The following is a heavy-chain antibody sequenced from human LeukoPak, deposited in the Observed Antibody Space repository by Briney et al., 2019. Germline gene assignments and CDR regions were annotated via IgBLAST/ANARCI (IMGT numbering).Heavy chain of an antibody. V-gene: IGHV1-46*01. CDR3: ARDYYDSSGYYGDYAFDI. J-gene: IGHJ3*02. CDR1: GYTFTSYY. CDR2: INPSGGST. Sequence: ASVKVSCKASGYTFTSYYMHWVRQAPGQGLGWMGIINPSGGSTSYAQKFQGRVTMTRDTSTSTVYMELSSLRSEDTAVYYCARDYYDSSGYYGDYAFDIWGQGTMVTVPS. D-gene: IGHD3-22*01.